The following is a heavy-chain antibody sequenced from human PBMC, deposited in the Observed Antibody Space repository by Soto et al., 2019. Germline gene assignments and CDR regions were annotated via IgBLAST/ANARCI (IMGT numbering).Heavy chain of an antibody. D-gene: IGHD2-15*01. J-gene: IGHJ4*02. CDR3: ARLGYCSGGGCPQFDY. V-gene: IGHV4-39*01. CDR2: IYYSGST. Sequence: PSETLSLTCTVSGGSISSSSYYWGWIRQPPGKGLEWIGSIYYSGSTYYNPSLKSRVTISVDTSKNQFSLKLSSVTAADTAVYYCARLGYCSGGGCPQFDYWGQGTLVTVSS. CDR1: GGSISSSSYY.